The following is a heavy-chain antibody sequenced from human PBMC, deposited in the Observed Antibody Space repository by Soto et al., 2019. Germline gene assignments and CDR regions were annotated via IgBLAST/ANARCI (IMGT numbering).Heavy chain of an antibody. J-gene: IGHJ5*02. CDR2: ISAYNGNT. CDR3: ARDGDFWSGYSGWFDT. D-gene: IGHD3-3*01. V-gene: IGHV1-18*04. CDR1: GYTFTSYG. Sequence: GASVKVSCKASGYTFTSYGISWVRQAPGQGLEWMGWISAYNGNTNYAQKLQGRVTMTTDTSTGTAYMELRSLRSDDTAVYYCARDGDFWSGYSGWFDTWGQGTLVTVSS.